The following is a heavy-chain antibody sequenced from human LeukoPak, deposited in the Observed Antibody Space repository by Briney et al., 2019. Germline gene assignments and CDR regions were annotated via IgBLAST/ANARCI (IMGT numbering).Heavy chain of an antibody. CDR2: VSPSHTTR. CDR1: GYTFRQYS. V-gene: IGHV1-18*01. J-gene: IGHJ3*02. CDR3: ARDYILPLETDNGDGFAI. D-gene: IGHD3-3*02. Sequence: ASVKLSCKASGYTFRQYSISWVRQAPGKGLEWMGWVSPSHTTRVYAQEFQGRVSMTADTNTNTVSMELRSLRFDDTAVYFCARDYILPLETDNGDGFAIWGQGTVVTVSS.